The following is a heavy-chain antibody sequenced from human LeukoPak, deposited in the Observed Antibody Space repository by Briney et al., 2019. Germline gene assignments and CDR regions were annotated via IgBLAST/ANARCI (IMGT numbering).Heavy chain of an antibody. CDR2: IKQDESEK. CDR1: GFRFETYW. D-gene: IGHD1-26*01. CDR3: ATDMRIEGGTGASDL. J-gene: IGHJ3*01. Sequence: GRSLRLSCAASGFRFETYWMSWVRQAPGKGLEWVANIKQDESEKNYVSSVKGRFTISRDNAKNSLYLQMNSLRVEDTAVYYCATDMRIEGGTGASDLWGQGTMVTVCS. V-gene: IGHV3-7*01.